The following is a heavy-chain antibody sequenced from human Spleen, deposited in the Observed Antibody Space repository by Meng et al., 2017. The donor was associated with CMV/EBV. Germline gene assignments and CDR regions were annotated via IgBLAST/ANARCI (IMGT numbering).Heavy chain of an antibody. CDR2: IRYDGSNE. Sequence: GGSLRLSCAASGFTFSNYGMHWVRQPPGKGLEWVTFIRYDGSNEYYADSVKGRFTISRDNFKNTLYLQMNSLRVEDTAVYYCAKGGYSYGPSRHWGRGTLVTVSS. V-gene: IGHV3-30*02. D-gene: IGHD5-18*01. J-gene: IGHJ4*02. CDR3: AKGGYSYGPSRH. CDR1: GFTFSNYG.